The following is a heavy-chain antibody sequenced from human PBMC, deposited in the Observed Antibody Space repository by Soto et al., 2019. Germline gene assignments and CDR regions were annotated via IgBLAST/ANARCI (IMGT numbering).Heavy chain of an antibody. CDR3: ARPRSSGYYFDAFDI. D-gene: IGHD3-22*01. CDR2: IYPGDPDT. CDR1: GYSFTSYW. V-gene: IGHV5-51*01. J-gene: IGHJ3*02. Sequence: PGESLKISCKGSGYSFTSYWIAWVRQMPGKGLEWMGIIYPGDPDTRYSPSFQGQVTISADKSISTAYLQWSSLKASDTAMYYCARPRSSGYYFDAFDIWGQGTMVTVSS.